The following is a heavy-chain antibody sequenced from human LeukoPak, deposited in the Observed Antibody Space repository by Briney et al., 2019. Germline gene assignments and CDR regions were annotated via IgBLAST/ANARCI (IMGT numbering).Heavy chain of an antibody. D-gene: IGHD6-13*01. CDR3: ARDEGQHLVTWYFDL. J-gene: IGHJ2*01. CDR1: GFTFSSYE. CDR2: IDTSGRTM. Sequence: PGGSLRLSCAAFGFTFSSYEMIWVRQAPGKGLEWVSYIDTSGRTMYYADSVKGRFTISRDNAKDSLYLQMNSLRAADTAVYYCARDEGQHLVTWYFDLWGRGTLVTVSS. V-gene: IGHV3-48*03.